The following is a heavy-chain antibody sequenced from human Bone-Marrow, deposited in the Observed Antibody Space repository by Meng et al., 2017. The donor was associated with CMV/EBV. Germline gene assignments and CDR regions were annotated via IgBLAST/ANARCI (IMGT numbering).Heavy chain of an antibody. Sequence: AASGFTFSSYSMNWVRQAPGKRLEWVSSISSSSSYIYYADSVKGRFTIFRDNAKNSLYLQMNSLRAEDTAVYYCARGLWFGDNYFSYWGQGTLVTVSS. CDR1: GFTFSSYS. V-gene: IGHV3-21*01. CDR2: ISSSSSYI. J-gene: IGHJ4*02. D-gene: IGHD3-10*01. CDR3: ARGLWFGDNYFSY.